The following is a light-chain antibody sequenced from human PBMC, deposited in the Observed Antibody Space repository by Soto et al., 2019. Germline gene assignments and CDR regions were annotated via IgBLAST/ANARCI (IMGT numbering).Light chain of an antibody. Sequence: EIVLTQSPATLSLSPGERATLSCRASQSVSSYLAWYQQKPGQAPRLLIYDASTRATDIPARFSGSGSGTDFTLTISSLQPEDFATYYCQQHGQWPITFGQGTRLEIK. J-gene: IGKJ5*01. V-gene: IGKV3-11*01. CDR3: QQHGQWPIT. CDR1: QSVSSY. CDR2: DAS.